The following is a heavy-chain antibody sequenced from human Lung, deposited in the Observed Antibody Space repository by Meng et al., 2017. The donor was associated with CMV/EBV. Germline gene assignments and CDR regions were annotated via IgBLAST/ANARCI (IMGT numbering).Heavy chain of an antibody. V-gene: IGHV1-69*05. CDR3: ARVGGTMVKNGYFDY. CDR1: GGTFRKYS. D-gene: IGHD4/OR15-4a*01. CDR2: ILPIFGIA. J-gene: IGHJ4*01. Sequence: SVXVSXXASGGTFRKYSISWVRQAPGQGLEWMGGILPIFGIAKIAQNFQGGVTITTDGSTSTAYMEVSSLRSEDTAVYYCARVGGTMVKNGYFDYWGHGTLVTVSS.